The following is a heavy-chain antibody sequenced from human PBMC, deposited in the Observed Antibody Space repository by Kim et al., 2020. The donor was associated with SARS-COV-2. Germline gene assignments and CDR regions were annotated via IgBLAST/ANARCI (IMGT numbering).Heavy chain of an antibody. Sequence: TPSLMSRVTISVDTSKNQFSLKLSSVTAADTAVYYCARRPYSYGYFFDYWGQGTLVTVSS. CDR3: ARRPYSYGYFFDY. D-gene: IGHD5-18*01. V-gene: IGHV4-39*01. J-gene: IGHJ4*02.